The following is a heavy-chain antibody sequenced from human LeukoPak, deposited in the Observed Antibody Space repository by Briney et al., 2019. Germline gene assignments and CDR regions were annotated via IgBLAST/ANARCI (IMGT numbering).Heavy chain of an antibody. CDR2: ISGSGGST. D-gene: IGHD2-8*02. Sequence: GGSLRLSCAASGFTFSSYAMSWVRQAPGKGLEWVSAISGSGGSTDYADSVKGRFTIPRDNSKNTLYLQMNSLRAEDTAVYYCAKETSYTFGRTGGLYWGQGTLVTVSS. V-gene: IGHV3-23*01. J-gene: IGHJ4*02. CDR3: AKETSYTFGRTGGLY. CDR1: GFTFSSYA.